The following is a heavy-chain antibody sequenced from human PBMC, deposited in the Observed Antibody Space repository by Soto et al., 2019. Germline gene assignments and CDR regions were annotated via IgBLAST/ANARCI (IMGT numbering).Heavy chain of an antibody. CDR2: IIPIFGTA. CDR1: GGTFSSYA. CDR3: ARDSDSSGYYGYTRFDY. J-gene: IGHJ4*02. D-gene: IGHD3-22*01. V-gene: IGHV1-69*13. Sequence: SVKVSCKASGGTFSSYAISWVRQAPGQGLEWMGGIIPIFGTANYAQKFQGRVTITADESTSTAYMELSSLRSEDTAVYYCARDSDSSGYYGYTRFDYWGQGTLATASS.